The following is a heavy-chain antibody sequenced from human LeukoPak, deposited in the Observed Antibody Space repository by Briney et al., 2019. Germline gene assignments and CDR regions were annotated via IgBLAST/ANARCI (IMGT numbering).Heavy chain of an antibody. D-gene: IGHD5-12*01. CDR3: ARGEYSGYDLFLWFDP. CDR1: GGTFSSYA. Sequence: ASVKVSCKASGGTFSSYAISWVRQALGQGLEWMGGIIPIFGTANYAQKFQGRVTITADESTSTAYMELSSLRSEDTAVYYCARGEYSGYDLFLWFDPWGQGTLVTVSS. V-gene: IGHV1-69*13. CDR2: IIPIFGTA. J-gene: IGHJ5*02.